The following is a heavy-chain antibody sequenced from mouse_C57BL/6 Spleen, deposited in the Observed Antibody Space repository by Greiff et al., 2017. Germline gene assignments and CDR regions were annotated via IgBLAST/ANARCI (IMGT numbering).Heavy chain of an antibody. CDR1: GYTFTDYY. D-gene: IGHD1-1*01. V-gene: IGHV1-19*01. CDR3: ASPIYYYGSSSFDY. J-gene: IGHJ2*01. Sequence: EVQLQQSGPVLVKPGASVKMSCKASGYTFTDYYMNWVKQSHGKSLEWIGVINPYNGGTSYNQKFKGKATLTVDKSSSTAYMELNSLTSEDSAVYYCASPIYYYGSSSFDYWGQGTTLTVSS. CDR2: INPYNGGT.